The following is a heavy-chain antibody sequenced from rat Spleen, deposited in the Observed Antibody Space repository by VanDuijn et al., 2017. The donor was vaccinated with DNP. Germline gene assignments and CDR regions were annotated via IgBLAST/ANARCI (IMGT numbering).Heavy chain of an antibody. Sequence: EVQLVESGGGLVQPGRSMKLSCVASGFTFSNYYMAWVRRAPTKGLEWVAYIRSDGGASFYGDSVKGRFTISRDNAKSTLYLQMNSLRSEDMATYYCARHVLPLRVWDYWGQGVMVTVSS. D-gene: IGHD1-4*01. CDR1: GFTFSNYY. J-gene: IGHJ2*01. V-gene: IGHV5-22*01. CDR2: IRSDGGAS. CDR3: ARHVLPLRVWDY.